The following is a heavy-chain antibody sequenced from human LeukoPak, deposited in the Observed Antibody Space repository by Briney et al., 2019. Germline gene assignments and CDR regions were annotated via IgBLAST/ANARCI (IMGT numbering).Heavy chain of an antibody. CDR1: GYTFTGYY. CDR3: ARGMQLSDY. J-gene: IGHJ4*02. D-gene: IGHD6-19*01. CDR2: MNPNSGNT. Sequence: GASVKVSCKASGYTFTGYYMHWVRQAPGQGLEWMGWMNPNSGNTGYAQKFQGRVTMTRNTSISTAYMELSSLRSEDTAVYYCARGMQLSDYWGQGTLVTVSS. V-gene: IGHV1-8*02.